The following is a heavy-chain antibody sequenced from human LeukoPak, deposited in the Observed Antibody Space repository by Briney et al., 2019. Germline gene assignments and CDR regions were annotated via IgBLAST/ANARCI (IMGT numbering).Heavy chain of an antibody. J-gene: IGHJ4*02. CDR1: GYSISSCYY. CDR2: IYHSGST. D-gene: IGHD1-1*01. CDR3: ARSGRAGTTYNFDY. Sequence: SETLSLNCTVSGYSISSCYYWGSIPQPPRNRLAWFASIYHSGSTYYNPSLKIRVTVSVDTSKNQFSLKLSSVTAADTAVYYCARSGRAGTTYNFDYWGQGTLVTVSS. V-gene: IGHV4-38-2*02.